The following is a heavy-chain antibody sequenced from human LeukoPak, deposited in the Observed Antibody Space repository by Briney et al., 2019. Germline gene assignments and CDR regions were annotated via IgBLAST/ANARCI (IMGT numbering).Heavy chain of an antibody. CDR2: IKKDGSEK. Sequence: GGSLRLSCAVSGLTFSSYSMSWVRQAPGKGLEWVANIKKDGSEKYYADSVKGRFTISRDNAKNSLYLLLNSLRVEDTAMYYCARLGAGSSWSCDDYWGQGTLVTVSS. J-gene: IGHJ4*02. V-gene: IGHV3-7*01. D-gene: IGHD6-13*01. CDR3: ARLGAGSSWSCDDY. CDR1: GLTFSSYS.